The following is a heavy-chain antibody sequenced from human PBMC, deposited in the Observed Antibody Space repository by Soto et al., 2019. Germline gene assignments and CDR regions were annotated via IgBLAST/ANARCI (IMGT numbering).Heavy chain of an antibody. CDR3: ARGRGAEAYRAYYDY. D-gene: IGHD6-13*01. CDR1: GYTFTDYD. J-gene: IGHJ4*02. V-gene: IGHV1-8*01. Sequence: QVQLVQSGAEVKKPGASVKVSCKASGYTFTDYDINWVRLATGQGLEWMGWMNSKTGNTGYAQKFQGRVTMTWDTSISTAYMELSSLRSEDTAVYYCARGRGAEAYRAYYDYWGQGALVTVSS. CDR2: MNSKTGNT.